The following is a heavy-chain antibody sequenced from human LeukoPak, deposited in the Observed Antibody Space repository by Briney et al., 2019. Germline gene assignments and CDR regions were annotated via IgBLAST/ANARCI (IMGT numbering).Heavy chain of an antibody. Sequence: PSETLSLTCTVSGYSISSGYYWSWIRQPPGKGLEWIGEINHSGSTNYNPSLKSRVTISVDTSKNQFSLKLSSVTAADTAVYYCARGGRMTTRFGGAGPRAAYYYYYMDVWGKGTTVTVSS. CDR1: GYSISSGYY. J-gene: IGHJ6*03. CDR2: INHSGST. V-gene: IGHV4-38-2*02. CDR3: ARGGRMTTRFGGAGPRAAYYYYYMDV. D-gene: IGHD3-10*01.